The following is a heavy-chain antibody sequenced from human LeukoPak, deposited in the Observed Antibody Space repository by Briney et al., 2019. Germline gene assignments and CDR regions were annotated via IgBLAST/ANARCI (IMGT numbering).Heavy chain of an antibody. CDR1: GFSFSSHW. CDR2: ISDDGSYT. J-gene: IGHJ4*02. V-gene: IGHV3-74*01. Sequence: PGGSLRLSCAASGFSFSSHWVHWVRQAPGKGLVWVSRISDDGSYTSNVDSVKGRFTISRDNVNNMLYLQMNSLRAEDTAVYYCASERGYGGNPSDYWGQGTLVTVSS. CDR3: ASERGYGGNPSDY. D-gene: IGHD4-23*01.